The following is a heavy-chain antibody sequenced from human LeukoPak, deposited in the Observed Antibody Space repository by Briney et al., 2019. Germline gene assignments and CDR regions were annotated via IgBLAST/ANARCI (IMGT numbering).Heavy chain of an antibody. V-gene: IGHV4-38-2*02. Sequence: SETLSLTCTVSGGSISSYYWGWIRQPPGKGLEWIGSIYHSGSTYYNPSLKSRVTISVDTSKNQFSLKLSSVTAADTAVYYCARPIAVAGTSWFDPWGQGTLVTVSS. CDR2: IYHSGST. D-gene: IGHD6-19*01. CDR3: ARPIAVAGTSWFDP. J-gene: IGHJ5*02. CDR1: GGSISSYY.